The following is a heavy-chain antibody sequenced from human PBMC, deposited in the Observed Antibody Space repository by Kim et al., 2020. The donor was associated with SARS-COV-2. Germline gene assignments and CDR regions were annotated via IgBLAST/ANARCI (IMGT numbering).Heavy chain of an antibody. D-gene: IGHD3-10*01. V-gene: IGHV1-69*13. Sequence: SVKVSCKASGGTFSSYAISWVRQAPGQGLEWMGGIIPIFGTANYAQKFQGRVTITADESTSTAYMELSSLRSEDTAVYYCARGGKGITMVRGVISWELYYYGMDVWGQGTTVTVSS. CDR2: IIPIFGTA. CDR3: ARGGKGITMVRGVISWELYYYGMDV. J-gene: IGHJ6*02. CDR1: GGTFSSYA.